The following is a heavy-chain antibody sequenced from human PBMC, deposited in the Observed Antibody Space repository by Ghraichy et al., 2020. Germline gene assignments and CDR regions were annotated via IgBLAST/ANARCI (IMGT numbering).Heavy chain of an antibody. V-gene: IGHV4-59*01. CDR3: ARDGEWRGVSSGFDP. D-gene: IGHD3-10*01. Sequence: SQTLSLTCTVSGASLNNYYWTWIRQPPGKGLEWIGNIYYNGRTNYNPSLKSRVTLSVDTSKNQFSLRLTSLTAADTAMFYCARDGEWRGVSSGFDPWDQGTLVTVSP. CDR1: GASLNNYY. CDR2: IYYNGRT. J-gene: IGHJ5*02.